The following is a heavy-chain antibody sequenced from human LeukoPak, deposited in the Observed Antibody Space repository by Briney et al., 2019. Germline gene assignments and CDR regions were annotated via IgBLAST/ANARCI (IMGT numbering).Heavy chain of an antibody. CDR1: GFTFSSYS. J-gene: IGHJ4*02. D-gene: IGHD5-18*01. V-gene: IGHV3-21*01. CDR3: ARNLEAERGGYSYGYSGDY. CDR2: ISSSSSYI. Sequence: AGGSLRLSCAASGFTFSSYSMNWVRQAPGKGLEWVSSISSSSSYIYYADSVKGRFTISRDNAKNSLYLQMNSLRAEDTAVYYCARNLEAERGGYSYGYSGDYWGQGNLVTVSS.